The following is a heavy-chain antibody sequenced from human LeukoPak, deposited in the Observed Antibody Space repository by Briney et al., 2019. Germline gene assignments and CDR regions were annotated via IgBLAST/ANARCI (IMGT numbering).Heavy chain of an antibody. V-gene: IGHV4-59*01. J-gene: IGHJ5*02. CDR2: IYYSGST. Sequence: PSETLSLTCTVSGGSISSYYWSWIRQPPGKGLEWIGYIYYSGSTNYNPPLKSRVTISVDTSKNQFSLKLSSVTAADTAVYYCARGNIVVVPAAIKKYNWFDPWGQGTLVTVSS. D-gene: IGHD2-2*01. CDR1: GGSISSYY. CDR3: ARGNIVVVPAAIKKYNWFDP.